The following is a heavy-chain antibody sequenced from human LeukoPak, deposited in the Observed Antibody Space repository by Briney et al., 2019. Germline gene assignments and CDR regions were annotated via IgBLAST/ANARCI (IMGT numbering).Heavy chain of an antibody. CDR3: ARLTPQRGVDY. CDR1: GDSVSRNSAA. CDR2: TYYRSKWYN. Sequence: SQTLSLTCAISGDSVSRNSAAWSWIRQSPSRGLEWLGRTYYRSKWYNDYAVSVKGRITINPHTSKNEFSLQLNSVTPEDTAVYYCARLTPQRGVDYWGQGTLVTVSS. J-gene: IGHJ4*02. V-gene: IGHV6-1*01. D-gene: IGHD6-25*01.